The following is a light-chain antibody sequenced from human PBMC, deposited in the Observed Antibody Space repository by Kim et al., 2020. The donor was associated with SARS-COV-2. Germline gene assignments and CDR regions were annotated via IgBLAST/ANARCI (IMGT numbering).Light chain of an antibody. J-gene: IGKJ2*01. CDR1: QSINTW. CDR3: QHYNSYPYT. CDR2: DVS. V-gene: IGKV1-5*01. Sequence: SASVGDRVTISCRASQSINTWLAWYQQKPGKAPGLLMSDVSTRESGVPPRFSGSGFGSEFTLTISSLQPDDFATYYCQHYNSYPYTFGQGTKLEI.